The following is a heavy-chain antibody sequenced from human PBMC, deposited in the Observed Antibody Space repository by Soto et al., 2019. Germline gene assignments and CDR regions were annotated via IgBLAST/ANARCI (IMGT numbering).Heavy chain of an antibody. V-gene: IGHV4-4*07. J-gene: IGHJ6*02. Sequence: SETLALTCTVSGGSISSYYWSWIRQPAGKGLEWIGRIYTSGSTNYNPSLKSRVTMSVDTSKNQFSLKLSSVTAADTAVYYCARDLKLRDFWSGYSNYYHALEVWGPVPMGTV. CDR2: IYTSGST. CDR3: ARDLKLRDFWSGYSNYYHALEV. D-gene: IGHD3-3*01. CDR1: GGSISSYY.